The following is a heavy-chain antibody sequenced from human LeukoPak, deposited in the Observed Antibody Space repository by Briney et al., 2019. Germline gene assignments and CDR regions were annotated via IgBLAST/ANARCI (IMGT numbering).Heavy chain of an antibody. Sequence: PGGSLRLSCAASGFTFSSYSMNWVRQAPGKGLEWVSYISSSSSTIFYADSVKGRFTITRDNAKNSLYLQMNSLRDEDTAVYYCARSDGYNFPEFDYWGQGTLVTVSS. CDR2: ISSSSSTI. CDR1: GFTFSSYS. J-gene: IGHJ4*02. D-gene: IGHD5-24*01. CDR3: ARSDGYNFPEFDY. V-gene: IGHV3-48*02.